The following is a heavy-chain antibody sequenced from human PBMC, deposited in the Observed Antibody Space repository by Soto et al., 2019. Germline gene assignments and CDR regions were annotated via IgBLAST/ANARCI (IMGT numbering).Heavy chain of an antibody. CDR1: GGTFSSYT. Sequence: SVKVSCKASGGTFSSYTISWVRQAPGQGLEWMGRIIPILGIANYAQKFQGRVTITADKSTSTAYMELRSLRSDDTAVYYCARVSSSRDYGFFDYWGQGTLVTVSS. CDR3: ARVSSSRDYGFFDY. J-gene: IGHJ4*02. V-gene: IGHV1-69*02. CDR2: IIPILGIA. D-gene: IGHD4-17*01.